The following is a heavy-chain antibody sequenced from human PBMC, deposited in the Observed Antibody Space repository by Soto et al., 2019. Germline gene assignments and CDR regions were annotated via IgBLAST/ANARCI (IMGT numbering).Heavy chain of an antibody. CDR2: IIQDGSEK. CDR3: AKGGSGTYWDY. Sequence: EVQLVESGGGLVQPGGSLRLSCAASGFTLSSYWMSWVRQAPGKGLEWVANIIQDGSEKYYVDSVKGRFTISRDNAKKSLYLQMNRLRAEDTAVYYCAKGGSGTYWDYWGQRSLVTVSS. D-gene: IGHD3-10*01. CDR1: GFTLSSYW. J-gene: IGHJ4*02. V-gene: IGHV3-7*01.